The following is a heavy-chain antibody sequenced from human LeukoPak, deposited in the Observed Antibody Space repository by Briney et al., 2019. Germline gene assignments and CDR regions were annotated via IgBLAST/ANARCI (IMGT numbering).Heavy chain of an antibody. CDR1: GFSFSDYW. V-gene: IGHV3-7*05. J-gene: IGHJ5*02. CDR2: IKQDGSDK. D-gene: IGHD2-15*01. Sequence: TGGSLRLSCAASGFSFSDYWMSWVRQAPGKGLEWVASIKQDGSDKLYVDSVKGRFTISRDNAKNSLFLQMNSLRAEDTAVYYCARGGGYCSGGSCYRFGGWFDPWGQGTLVTVSS. CDR3: ARGGGYCSGGSCYRFGGWFDP.